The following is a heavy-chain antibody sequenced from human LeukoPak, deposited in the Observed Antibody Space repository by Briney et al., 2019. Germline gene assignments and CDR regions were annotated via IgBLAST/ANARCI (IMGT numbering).Heavy chain of an antibody. CDR3: AKDAASDPINWFDP. D-gene: IGHD6-13*01. Sequence: PGGSLRLSCAASGFTFDDYAMHWVRQAPGKGLEWVSGTSWNSGIIGYADSVKGRFTISRDNAKNSLYLQMNSLRAEDTALYYCAKDAASDPINWFDPWGQGTLVTVSS. CDR1: GFTFDDYA. CDR2: TSWNSGII. V-gene: IGHV3-9*01. J-gene: IGHJ5*02.